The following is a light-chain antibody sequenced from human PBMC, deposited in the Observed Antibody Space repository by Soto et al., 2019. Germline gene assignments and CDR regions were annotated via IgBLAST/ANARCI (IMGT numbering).Light chain of an antibody. Sequence: DIQMTQSPSSVSASVGDRVTITCRASQGISSWLAWYQKKPGKAPKLLIYAASSLQSGVPSRFSGSGSGTDFTLTISSLQPADFATYYCQQANSFPITFGQGTRLEIK. V-gene: IGKV1D-12*01. CDR1: QGISSW. CDR2: AAS. J-gene: IGKJ5*01. CDR3: QQANSFPIT.